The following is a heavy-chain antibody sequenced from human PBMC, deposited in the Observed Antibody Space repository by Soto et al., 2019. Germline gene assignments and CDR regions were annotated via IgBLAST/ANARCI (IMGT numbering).Heavy chain of an antibody. D-gene: IGHD5-18*01. CDR3: ASARYFGVDV. CDR2: TYYTGGT. V-gene: IGHV4-39*01. CDR1: GGSMNDVTHY. J-gene: IGHJ6*02. Sequence: PSETLSLTCSVSGGSMNDVTHYWAWIRQPPGKGLEWIATTYYTGGTHYNSSLKSRATISKDTSQNQFSLELTSVPAADTAVYHCASARYFGVDVWGHGTTVTVS.